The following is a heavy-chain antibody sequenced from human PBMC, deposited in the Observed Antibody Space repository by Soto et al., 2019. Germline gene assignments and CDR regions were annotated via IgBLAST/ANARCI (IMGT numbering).Heavy chain of an antibody. CDR1: GFTVSSNY. CDR3: AGAVAGRSYFDY. J-gene: IGHJ4*02. D-gene: IGHD6-19*01. Sequence: GESLKISCAASGFTVSSNYMSWVRQAPGKGLEWVSVIYSGGSTYYADSVKGRFTISRDNSKNTLYLQMNSLRAEDTAVYYCAGAVAGRSYFDYWGQGTLVTVSS. CDR2: IYSGGST. V-gene: IGHV3-53*01.